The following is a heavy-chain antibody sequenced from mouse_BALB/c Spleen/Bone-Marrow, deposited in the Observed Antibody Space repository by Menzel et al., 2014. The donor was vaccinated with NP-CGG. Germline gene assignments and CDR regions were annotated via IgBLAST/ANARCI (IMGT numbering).Heavy chain of an antibody. Sequence: QVQLQQSGAQVAKPGASVKMSCKASGYTFTSYWMHWIKQRPGQGLEWIGYINPITGYTEYNQKFKDKATLTADKFSSTAYMQLSSLTSEDSAVYYCARNYDYDGGYCAMDYWGQGTSVTVSS. CDR1: GYTFTSYW. CDR3: ARNYDYDGGYCAMDY. J-gene: IGHJ4*01. D-gene: IGHD2-4*01. V-gene: IGHV1-7*01. CDR2: INPITGYT.